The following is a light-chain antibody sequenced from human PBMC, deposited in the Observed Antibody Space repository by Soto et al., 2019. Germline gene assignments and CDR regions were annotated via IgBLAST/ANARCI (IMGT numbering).Light chain of an antibody. J-gene: IGLJ1*01. V-gene: IGLV2-8*01. CDR3: SSSAGSSNV. CDR1: SSDVGGYNY. CDR2: EVN. Sequence: LTQPPSASGSPGQSVAISCTGTSSDVGGYNYVSWYQQHPGKAPKLMIYEVNKRPSGVPDRFSGSKSGNTASLTVSGLKDEDEDDYSCSSSAGSSNVFGTGTKVTV.